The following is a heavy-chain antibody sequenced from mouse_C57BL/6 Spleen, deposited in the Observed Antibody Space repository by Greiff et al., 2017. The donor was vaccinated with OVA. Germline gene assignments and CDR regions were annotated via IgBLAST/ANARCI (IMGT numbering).Heavy chain of an antibody. CDR2: IDPSDSYT. J-gene: IGHJ1*03. CDR3: ARFGDYDGFYWYFDV. D-gene: IGHD2-4*01. CDR1: GYTFTSYW. Sequence: QVHVKQPGAELVMPGASVKLSCKASGYTFTSYWMHWVKQRPGQGLEWIGEIDPSDSYTNYNQKFKGKSTLTVDKSSSTAYMQLSSLTSEDSAVYYCARFGDYDGFYWYFDVWGTGTTVTVSS. V-gene: IGHV1-69*01.